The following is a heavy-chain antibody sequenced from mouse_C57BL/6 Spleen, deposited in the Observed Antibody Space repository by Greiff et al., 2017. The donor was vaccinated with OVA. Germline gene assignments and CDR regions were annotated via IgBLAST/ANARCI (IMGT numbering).Heavy chain of an antibody. CDR1: GFTFSSYG. D-gene: IGHD1-1*01. V-gene: IGHV5-6*01. J-gene: IGHJ1*03. CDR3: ARHKGSSYGYFDV. Sequence: EVQGVESGGDLVKPGGSLKLSCAASGFTFSSYGMSWVRQTPDKRLEWVATISSGGSYTYYPDSVKGRFTISRDNAKNTLYLQMSSLKSEDTAMYYCARHKGSSYGYFDVWGTGTTVTVSS. CDR2: ISSGGSYT.